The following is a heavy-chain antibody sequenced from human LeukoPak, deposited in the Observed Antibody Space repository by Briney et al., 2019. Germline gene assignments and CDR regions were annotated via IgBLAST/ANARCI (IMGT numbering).Heavy chain of an antibody. D-gene: IGHD4-17*01. CDR2: IRYDGGNK. V-gene: IGHV3-30*02. CDR3: AKDLRKFAYGATVSDY. CDR1: GFTFSSFG. J-gene: IGHJ4*02. Sequence: GGSLRLSCAVSGFTFSSFGMHWVRQAPGKGLEWVAFIRYDGGNKYYADSVKGRFTISRDNSKNTLYLQMNSLRTEDAAVYFFAKDLRKFAYGATVSDYWGREPWSPSPQ.